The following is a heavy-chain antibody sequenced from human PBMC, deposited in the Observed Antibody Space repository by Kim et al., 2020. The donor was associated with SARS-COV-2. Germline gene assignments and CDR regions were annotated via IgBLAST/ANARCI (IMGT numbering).Heavy chain of an antibody. CDR2: IYYSGST. V-gene: IGHV4-31*03. Sequence: SETLSLTCTVSVGSISSGGYYWSWIRQHPGNGLEWIGYIYYSGSTYYNPSLKSRVTISVDTSKNQFSLKLSSVTAADTAEYYCARARKDIVLVVYAMGAFDIWGQGTMVTVSS. D-gene: IGHD2-8*02. CDR3: ARARKDIVLVVYAMGAFDI. CDR1: VGSISSGGYY. J-gene: IGHJ3*02.